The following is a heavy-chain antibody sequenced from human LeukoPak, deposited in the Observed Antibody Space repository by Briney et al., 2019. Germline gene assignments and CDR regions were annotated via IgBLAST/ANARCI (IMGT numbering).Heavy chain of an antibody. J-gene: IGHJ4*02. Sequence: GGSLRLSCTASGFTFGDYAMSWFRQAPGKGLEWVGFIRSKAYGGTTEYAASVKGRFTISRDDSKSIAYLQMNSLKTEDTAVYYCTRGPRQWLVHPIFDYWGQGTLVTVSS. V-gene: IGHV3-49*03. CDR1: GFTFGDYA. CDR2: IRSKAYGGTT. D-gene: IGHD6-19*01. CDR3: TRGPRQWLVHPIFDY.